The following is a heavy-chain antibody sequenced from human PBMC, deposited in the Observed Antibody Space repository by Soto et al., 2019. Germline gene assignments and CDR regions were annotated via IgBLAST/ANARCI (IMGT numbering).Heavy chain of an antibody. V-gene: IGHV4-59*01. CDR2: IHYSGST. Sequence: SETLSLTCTVSGGSISGYYWSWIRQAPGKGLEWIGYIHYSGSTSYNPSLKSRVNILVDTSKNQFSLNLSSVTAADTAVYYCAREKLRLPAFDPWGQGTLVTVSS. J-gene: IGHJ5*02. CDR3: AREKLRLPAFDP. CDR1: GGSISGYY. D-gene: IGHD4-17*01.